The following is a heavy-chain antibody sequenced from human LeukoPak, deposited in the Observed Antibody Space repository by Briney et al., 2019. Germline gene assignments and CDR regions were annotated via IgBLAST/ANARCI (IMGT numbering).Heavy chain of an antibody. D-gene: IGHD3-3*01. Sequence: GGSLRLSCAASGFTFSSYAMSWVRQAPGKGLEWVSAISGSGGSTYYADSVKGRFTISRDNSKNTLYLQMNSLRAEDTAVYYCAKIVRGPIPPPSIRFLEWFPGTNFDYWGQGTLVTVSS. J-gene: IGHJ4*02. CDR2: ISGSGGST. CDR1: GFTFSSYA. CDR3: AKIVRGPIPPPSIRFLEWFPGTNFDY. V-gene: IGHV3-23*01.